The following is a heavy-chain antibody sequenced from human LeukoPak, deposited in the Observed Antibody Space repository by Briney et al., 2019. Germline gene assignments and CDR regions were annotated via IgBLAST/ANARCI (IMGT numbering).Heavy chain of an antibody. CDR1: GFTFSSYG. V-gene: IGHV3-30*18. J-gene: IGHJ4*02. CDR3: AKPGQQLVPSSFDY. CDR2: ISYDGSNK. Sequence: GGSLRLSCAASGFTFSSYGMYWVRQAPGKGLEWVAVISYDGSNKYYADSVKGRFTISRDNSKNTLYLQMNSLRAEDTAVYYCAKPGQQLVPSSFDYWGQGTLVTVSS. D-gene: IGHD6-13*01.